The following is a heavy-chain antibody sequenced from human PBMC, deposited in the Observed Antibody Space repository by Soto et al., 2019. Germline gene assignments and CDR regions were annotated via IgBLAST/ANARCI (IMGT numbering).Heavy chain of an antibody. CDR1: GFTFSSYA. J-gene: IGHJ6*03. CDR3: AKGGSVVPAALRVLYYYYMEV. CDR2: ISGSGGST. V-gene: IGHV3-23*01. Sequence: HPGGSLRLSCAASGFTFSSYAMSWVRQAPGKGLEWVSAISGSGGSTYYADSVKGRFTISRDNSKNTLYLQMNSLRAEDTAVYYCAKGGSVVPAALRVLYYYYMEVWGKGTTVTVSS. D-gene: IGHD2-2*01.